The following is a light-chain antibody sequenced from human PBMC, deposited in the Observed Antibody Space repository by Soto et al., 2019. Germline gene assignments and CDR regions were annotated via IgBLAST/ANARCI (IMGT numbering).Light chain of an antibody. V-gene: IGLV2-23*02. CDR3: CSYTGSRIFYV. CDR2: DAS. CDR1: SSDVGSNNL. Sequence: QSALTQPASVSGSPGQSITISCTATSSDVGSNNLVSWFQQNQGKAPKLLIYDASKRPSGVSSRFSGSKSGNTASLTISGLQSEDEADYYCCSYTGSRIFYVFGSGTKVTVL. J-gene: IGLJ1*01.